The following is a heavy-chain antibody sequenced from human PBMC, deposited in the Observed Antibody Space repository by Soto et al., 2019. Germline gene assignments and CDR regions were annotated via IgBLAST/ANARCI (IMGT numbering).Heavy chain of an antibody. J-gene: IGHJ6*02. CDR2: ISYDGSNK. V-gene: IGHV3-30-3*01. CDR3: ARDSGGDTAMVTRYYYYGMDV. CDR1: GFTFSSYA. D-gene: IGHD5-18*01. Sequence: GGSLRLSCAASGFTFSSYAMHWVRQAPGKGLEWVAVISYDGSNKYYADSVKGRFTISRDNSKNTLYLQMNSLRAEDTAVYYCARDSGGDTAMVTRYYYYGMDVWGQGTTVTVSS.